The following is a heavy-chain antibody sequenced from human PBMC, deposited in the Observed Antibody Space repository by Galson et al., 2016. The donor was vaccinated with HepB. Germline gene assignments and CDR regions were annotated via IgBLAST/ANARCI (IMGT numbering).Heavy chain of an antibody. D-gene: IGHD6-13*01. V-gene: IGHV3-11*01. CDR2: ISSSGNVI. J-gene: IGHJ4*02. CDR1: GFTFSDYY. CDR3: ASRRYTGRGGYSSSWLREY. Sequence: SLRLSCAASGFTFSDYYMTWIRQAPGKGLEWVSYISSSGNVIYYADSVKGRFTISRDNAENSLYLQMNSLRAEDTAVYYCASRRYTGRGGYSSSWLREYWGQGTRVTVAS.